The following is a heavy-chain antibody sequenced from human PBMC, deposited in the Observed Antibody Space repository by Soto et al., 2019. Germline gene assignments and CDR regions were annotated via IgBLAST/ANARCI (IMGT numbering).Heavy chain of an antibody. CDR1: GFTFSSYA. D-gene: IGHD6-19*01. CDR3: ATMGYSSGWYFDY. V-gene: IGHV3-30-3*01. CDR2: ISYDGSNK. Sequence: QVQLVESGGGVVQPGRSLRLSCAASGFTFSSYAMHWVRQAPGKGLEWVAVISYDGSNKYYADSVKGRFTISRDNSKNKLYLQMNSLRAEDTAVYYCATMGYSSGWYFDYWGQGTLVTVSS. J-gene: IGHJ4*02.